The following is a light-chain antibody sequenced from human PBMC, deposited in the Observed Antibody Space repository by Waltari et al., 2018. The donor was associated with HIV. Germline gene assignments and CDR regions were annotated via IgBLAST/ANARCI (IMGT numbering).Light chain of an antibody. J-gene: IGLJ2*01. V-gene: IGLV2-8*01. CDR2: EVT. Sequence: QSALTQPPSASGSPGQSLTIACTGTSSDVGGYNYVAWYQHHPGKAPKLMIYEVTKRPSGVPDRFSGSKSGNTASLTVSGLQAEDEAEYYCSSYVGSSNVVFGGGTKLTVL. CDR3: SSYVGSSNVV. CDR1: SSDVGGYNY.